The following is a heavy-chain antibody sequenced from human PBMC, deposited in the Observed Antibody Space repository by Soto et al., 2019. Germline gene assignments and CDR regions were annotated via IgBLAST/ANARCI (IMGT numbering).Heavy chain of an antibody. V-gene: IGHV3-66*01. Sequence: EVQLVESGGGLVQRGGSLRLSCAASGITVYNNYMSWVRQAPGKGLEWVSVIYSGGSTTYAASVKGTFTISRDASKNTAYLQMNSLRAEDTAIYYCARDVGVWGRGTTVTVSS. CDR1: GITVYNNY. CDR2: IYSGGST. CDR3: ARDVGV. J-gene: IGHJ6*04.